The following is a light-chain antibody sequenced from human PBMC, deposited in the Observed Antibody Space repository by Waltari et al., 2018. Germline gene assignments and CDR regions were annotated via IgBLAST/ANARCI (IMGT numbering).Light chain of an antibody. Sequence: DVVMTQSPDSLAVSLGERATINCKSSQSVLDSANNKNYLAWYQQRPEQSPELLIYWASTRESGVPDRFSGSGSGTDFTLTISSLQAEDVAVYYCLQYHGPPLTFGQGTRLEIK. CDR3: LQYHGPPLT. J-gene: IGKJ5*01. CDR2: WAS. CDR1: QSVLDSANNKNY. V-gene: IGKV4-1*01.